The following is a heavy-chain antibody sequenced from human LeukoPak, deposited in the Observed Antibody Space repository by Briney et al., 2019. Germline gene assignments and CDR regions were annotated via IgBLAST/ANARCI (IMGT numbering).Heavy chain of an antibody. CDR3: ARGKFNAFDF. J-gene: IGHJ3*01. V-gene: IGHV6-1*01. Sequence: SQTLSLTCAISGDTVSSNSVAWNWIRHYPSRGLEWLGRTYYRSKWLNDYAGSVKSRITVSPDTAKNQFSLQLKSMTPGDTAVYYCARGKFNAFDFWGQGTKVTVSS. CDR2: TYYRSKWLN. CDR1: GDTVSSNSVA.